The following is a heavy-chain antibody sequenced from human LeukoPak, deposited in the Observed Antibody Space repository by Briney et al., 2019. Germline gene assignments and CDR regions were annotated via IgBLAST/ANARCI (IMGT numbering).Heavy chain of an antibody. CDR2: IYYSGST. J-gene: IGHJ6*03. CDR3: ASTRGGSTAAMDV. V-gene: IGHV4-59*11. CDR1: GGSISSHY. Sequence: SETLSLTCTVSGGSISSHYWSWIRQPPGKGLEWNGYIYYSGSTNYNPSLKSRVTISVDTSKNQFSLKLSSVTAADTAVYYCASTRGGSTAAMDVWGKGTTVTVSS. D-gene: IGHD6-13*01.